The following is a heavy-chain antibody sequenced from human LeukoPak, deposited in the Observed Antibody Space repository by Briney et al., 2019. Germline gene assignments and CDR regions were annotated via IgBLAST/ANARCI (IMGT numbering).Heavy chain of an antibody. CDR1: GYSFTSYW. V-gene: IGHV5-51*01. CDR2: IYPGDSDT. D-gene: IGHD2-2*02. Sequence: GESLQISCKGSGYSFTSYWIGWVRQMPGKGLEWMGIIYPGDSDTRYSPSFQGQVTISADKSISTAYLQWSSLKASDTAMYYCARLGCSSTSCYTWGDDAFDIWGQGTMVTVPS. CDR3: ARLGCSSTSCYTWGDDAFDI. J-gene: IGHJ3*02.